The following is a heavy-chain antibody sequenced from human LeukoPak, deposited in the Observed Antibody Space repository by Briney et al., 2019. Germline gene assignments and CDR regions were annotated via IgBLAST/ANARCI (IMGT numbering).Heavy chain of an antibody. CDR3: AGTRGYCSGGRCYNWFDP. J-gene: IGHJ5*02. CDR2: IYISGNT. V-gene: IGHV4-61*02. CDR1: GDSISSDTYY. Sequence: PSQTLSLTCTVSGDSISSDTYYWTWLRQPAGKGLEWIGRIYISGNTNYNPSLKRRVTISVDTSKKQFSLNLNSVTAADTAVYYCAGTRGYCSGGRCYNWFDPGGQGTLVTVSS. D-gene: IGHD2-15*01.